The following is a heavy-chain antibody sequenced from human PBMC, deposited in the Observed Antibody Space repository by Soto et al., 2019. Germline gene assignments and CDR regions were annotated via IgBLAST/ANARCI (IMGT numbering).Heavy chain of an antibody. CDR1: GFMFSSYA. CDR3: AKDGSWGDHYYFDN. CDR2: ISGSGGST. D-gene: IGHD2-21*02. J-gene: IGHJ4*02. Sequence: VQLLESGGGLVRPGGSLRLSCAVSGFMFSSYAMTWVRQAPGKGLEWVSSISGSGGSTYYSDSVRGRFTISRDNSKKMSYLEMNSLKGDDTAVYYCAKDGSWGDHYYFDNWGQGTLVTVSS. V-gene: IGHV3-23*01.